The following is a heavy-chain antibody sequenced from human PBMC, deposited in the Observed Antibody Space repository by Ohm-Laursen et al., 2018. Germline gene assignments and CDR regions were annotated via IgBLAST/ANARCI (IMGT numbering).Heavy chain of an antibody. CDR1: GFRFSVFA. V-gene: IGHV3-33*01. D-gene: IGHD3-22*01. J-gene: IGHJ5*02. Sequence: SLRLSCSASGFRFSVFAMHWLRQAPGKGLEWVAVIGHDGSSKSYADSVQGRVTISRDNSKNTLYLQMSGLSTEDTALYYCARAYFDTSGRLDPWGLGTLVTVSS. CDR3: ARAYFDTSGRLDP. CDR2: IGHDGSSK.